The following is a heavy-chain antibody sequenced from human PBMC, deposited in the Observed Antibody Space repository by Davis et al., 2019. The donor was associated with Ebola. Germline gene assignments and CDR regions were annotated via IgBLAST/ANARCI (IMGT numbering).Heavy chain of an antibody. J-gene: IGHJ4*02. CDR2: INPNSGGT. V-gene: IGHV1-2*06. D-gene: IGHD2-8*01. CDR3: ARGVLKVYAIPKYYFDY. CDR1: GYTFTGYY. Sequence: AASVKVSCKASGYTFTGYYMHWVRQAPGQGLEWMGRINPNSGGTNYAQKFQGRVTMTRDTSISTAYMELSRLRSDDTAVYYCARGVLKVYAIPKYYFDYWGQGTLVTVSS.